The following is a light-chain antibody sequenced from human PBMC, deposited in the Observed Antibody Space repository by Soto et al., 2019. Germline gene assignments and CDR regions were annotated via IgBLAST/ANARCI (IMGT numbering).Light chain of an antibody. Sequence: DIQMTQSPSTLSASVGHRVTITCRASQSISSWLAWYQQKPGKAPKLLIYKASSLESGVASRFSGSGSGTEFTLTISRLQPDDVATYYCQQYNSYPRTFGKGNKVEIK. CDR3: QQYNSYPRT. J-gene: IGKJ1*01. CDR1: QSISSW. V-gene: IGKV1-5*03. CDR2: KAS.